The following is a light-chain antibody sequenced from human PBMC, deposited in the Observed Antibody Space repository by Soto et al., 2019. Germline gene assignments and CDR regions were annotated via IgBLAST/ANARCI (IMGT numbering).Light chain of an antibody. J-gene: IGKJ1*01. Sequence: VVMTQSPATLSASPGERATLSCRASQGVNNNLAWYQQKPGQAPRLLINGAATRPTDVPARFVGTGSGAEFTLTISSLQSEDVAVYYCHQYDDWPPWTFGQGTKVEIK. V-gene: IGKV3-15*01. CDR1: QGVNNN. CDR2: GAA. CDR3: HQYDDWPPWT.